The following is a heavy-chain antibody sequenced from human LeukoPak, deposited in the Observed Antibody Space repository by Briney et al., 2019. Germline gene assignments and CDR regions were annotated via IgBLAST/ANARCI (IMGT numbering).Heavy chain of an antibody. V-gene: IGHV3-21*01. CDR1: GFTFSSYS. J-gene: IGHJ4*02. CDR3: ARVYYDSSGYTHFDY. Sequence: PGGTLRLSCAASGFTFSSYSMNWVRQASGKGLEWVASISSSSSYIYYADSVKGRFTISRDNAKNSLHLQMNSLRAEDTAVYYCARVYYDSSGYTHFDYWGQGTLVTVSS. CDR2: ISSSSSYI. D-gene: IGHD3-22*01.